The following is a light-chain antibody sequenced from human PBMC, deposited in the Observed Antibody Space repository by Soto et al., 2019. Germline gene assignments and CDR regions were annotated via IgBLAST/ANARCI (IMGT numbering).Light chain of an antibody. CDR3: QHHNSYSQT. CDR1: QSIRYY. CDR2: GAS. Sequence: DIQLTQSPPTLSASVGDRVTITCRASQSIRYYLAWYQQMPGKAPKLLIYGASSLQSGVPSRFSGSGSGTEFTLTISSPQPDDFATYFCQHHNSYSQTFGQGTK. V-gene: IGKV1-5*01. J-gene: IGKJ1*01.